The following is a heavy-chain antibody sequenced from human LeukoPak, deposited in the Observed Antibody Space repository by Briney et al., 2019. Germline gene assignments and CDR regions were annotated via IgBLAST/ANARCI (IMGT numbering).Heavy chain of an antibody. D-gene: IGHD2-15*01. V-gene: IGHV3-30*03. CDR2: ISYDGSNK. CDR1: GFSFSRFG. J-gene: IGHJ1*01. Sequence: GRSLRLSCAASGFSFSRFGMHWVRQAPGKGLEWVAVISYDGSNKYYADSVKGRFTISRDNSKNTLYLQMNSLRAEDTAVYYCARGECSGGSCYPAAEYFQHWGQGTLVTVSS. CDR3: ARGECSGGSCYPAAEYFQH.